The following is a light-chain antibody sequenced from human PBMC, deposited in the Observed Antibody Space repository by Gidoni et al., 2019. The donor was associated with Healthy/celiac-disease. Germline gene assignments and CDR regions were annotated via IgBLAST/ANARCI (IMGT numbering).Light chain of an antibody. CDR1: QGISSW. J-gene: IGKJ2*01. CDR2: AAS. V-gene: IGKV1-12*01. CDR3: QQDNSFPHT. Sequence: DIQITHSPSSVSASVGDRVTITCRGSQGISSWLAWYQQKPGKAPKLLIDAASSVQSGVPSRFSGSGAGTDFTITISSLQAEDFATYYCQQDNSFPHTFGQGTKLEIK.